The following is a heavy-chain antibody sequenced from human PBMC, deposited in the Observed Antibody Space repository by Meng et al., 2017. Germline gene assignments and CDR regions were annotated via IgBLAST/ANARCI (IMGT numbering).Heavy chain of an antibody. CDR2: IIPICGTA. CDR3: ARSIGWLGEFAGVLGYNWFDP. V-gene: IGHV1-69*06. J-gene: IGHJ5*02. CDR1: GGTFSSYA. D-gene: IGHD3-10*01. Sequence: SAKVSCKASGGTFSSYAISCVRQAPGQGLGWMGGIIPICGTANYAQKFQGRVTITADKSTSTAYMELSSLRSEDTAVYYCARSIGWLGEFAGVLGYNWFDPWGQGTLVTV.